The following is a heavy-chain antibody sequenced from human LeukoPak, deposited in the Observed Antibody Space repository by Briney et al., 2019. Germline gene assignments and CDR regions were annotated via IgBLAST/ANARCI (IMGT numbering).Heavy chain of an antibody. CDR1: GGSISNGYFY. J-gene: IGHJ3*02. CDR2: IYYSGST. Sequence: TSETLSLTCTVSGGSISNGYFYWGWIRQPPGKGLGWIGSIYYSGSTYFNPSLKSRLTMSVDTSQNQVSLKLSSVTAADTAVYYCARDIGVPDYDAFEMWGQGTMVTVSS. CDR3: ARDIGVPDYDAFEM. V-gene: IGHV4-39*07. D-gene: IGHD6-19*01.